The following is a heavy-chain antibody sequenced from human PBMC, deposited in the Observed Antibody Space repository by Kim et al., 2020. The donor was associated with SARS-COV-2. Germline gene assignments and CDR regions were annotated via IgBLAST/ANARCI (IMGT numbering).Heavy chain of an antibody. CDR3: ARGNPIVWELFDY. CDR1: GFTFSDYY. J-gene: IGHJ4*02. D-gene: IGHD1-26*01. CDR2: ISSSSSYT. V-gene: IGHV3-11*06. Sequence: GGSLRLSCAASGFTFSDYYMSWIRQAPGKGLEWVSYISSSSSYTNYADSVKGRFTISRDNAKNSLYLQMNSLRAEDTAVYYCARGNPIVWELFDYWGQGTLVTVSS.